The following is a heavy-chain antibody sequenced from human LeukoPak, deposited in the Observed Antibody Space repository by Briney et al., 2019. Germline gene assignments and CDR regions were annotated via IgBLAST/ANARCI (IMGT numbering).Heavy chain of an antibody. J-gene: IGHJ4*02. D-gene: IGHD3-22*01. CDR3: AKDSSSGYYRGGFGY. V-gene: IGHV3-9*03. CDR1: GFTFDDYA. CDR2: ISWNSGSI. Sequence: PGGSLRLSCAASGFTFDDYAMPWVRQAPGKGLEWVSGISWNSGSIGYADSVKGRFTISRDNAKNSLYLQMNSLRAEDMALYYCAKDSSSGYYRGGFGYWGQGTLVTVSS.